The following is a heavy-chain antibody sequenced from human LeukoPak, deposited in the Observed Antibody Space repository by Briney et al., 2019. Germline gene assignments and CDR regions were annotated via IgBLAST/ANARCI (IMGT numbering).Heavy chain of an antibody. V-gene: IGHV1-69*05. CDR3: ARGNLYGSFDY. J-gene: IGHJ4*02. D-gene: IGHD1-14*01. CDR1: GYTFTSYA. Sequence: SVKVSCKASGYTFTSYAISWVRQAPGQGLEWMGGIIPIFGTANYAQKFQGRVTITTDESTSTAYMELSSLRSEDTAVYYCARGNLYGSFDYWGQGTLVTVSS. CDR2: IIPIFGTA.